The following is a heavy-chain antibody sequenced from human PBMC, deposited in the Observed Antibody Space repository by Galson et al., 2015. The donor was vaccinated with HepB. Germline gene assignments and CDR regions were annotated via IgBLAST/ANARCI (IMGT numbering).Heavy chain of an antibody. V-gene: IGHV3-23*01. Sequence: SLRLSCAASGFTFSSYAMSWVRQAPGKGLEWVSAISGSGGSTYYADSVKGRFTISRDNSKNTLYLQMNSLRAEDTAVYYCAKDLRLAVAGTEDYYYYGMDVWGQGTTVTVSS. D-gene: IGHD6-19*01. CDR1: GFTFSSYA. J-gene: IGHJ6*02. CDR2: ISGSGGST. CDR3: AKDLRLAVAGTEDYYYYGMDV.